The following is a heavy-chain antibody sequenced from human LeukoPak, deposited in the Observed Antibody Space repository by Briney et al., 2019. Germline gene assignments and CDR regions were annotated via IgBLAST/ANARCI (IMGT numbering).Heavy chain of an antibody. CDR1: GFTFDDYA. D-gene: IGHD3-16*01. Sequence: RPGGSLRLSCAASGFTFDDYAMHWVRQAPGKGLEWVSGISWNSGSIGYADSVKGRFTISRDNSKNTLYLQMNSLRAEDTAVYYCARPPKTRGTTPLFDYWGQGTLVTVSS. CDR3: ARPPKTRGTTPLFDY. CDR2: ISWNSGSI. J-gene: IGHJ4*02. V-gene: IGHV3-9*01.